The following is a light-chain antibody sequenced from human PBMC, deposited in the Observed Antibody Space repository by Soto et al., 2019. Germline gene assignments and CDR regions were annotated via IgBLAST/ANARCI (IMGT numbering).Light chain of an antibody. V-gene: IGKV3-20*01. CDR3: RQYGYSLGFT. CDR2: GAS. CDR1: QSVSSNF. J-gene: IGKJ4*01. Sequence: EIVLTQSPGTLSLSPGERATLSCRASQSVSSNFLAWYQEKPGQAPRLLIYGASSRATGIPDRFSGSGSGTDFTLTISRLESEDFAVYYCRQYGYSLGFTFGGGPKVKIK.